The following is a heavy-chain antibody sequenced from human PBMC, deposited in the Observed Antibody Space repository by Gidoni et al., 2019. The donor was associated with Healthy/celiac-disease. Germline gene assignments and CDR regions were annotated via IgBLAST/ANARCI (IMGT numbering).Heavy chain of an antibody. D-gene: IGHD3-22*01. CDR2: IIPIFGTA. Sequence: QVQLVQSGAEVKKPGSSVKVGCKASGGTFSSYASSWVRQAPGQGLEWMGGIIPIFGTANYAQTFQGRVTITADESTSTAYMELSSLRSEYTAVYYCARDRGSSGYYYTRPFDYWGQGTLVTVSS. CDR3: ARDRGSSGYYYTRPFDY. V-gene: IGHV1-69*01. CDR1: GGTFSSYA. J-gene: IGHJ4*02.